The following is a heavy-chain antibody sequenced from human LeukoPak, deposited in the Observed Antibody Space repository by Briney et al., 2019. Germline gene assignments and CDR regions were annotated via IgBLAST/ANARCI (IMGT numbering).Heavy chain of an antibody. CDR3: ARQEVYCSSTSCYARGYSYGTFFDY. V-gene: IGHV4-39*01. J-gene: IGHJ4*02. Sequence: SETLSLTCTVSGDSISSSSYYWGWIRRPPGKGLEWIGTIYYSGSTYYNPSLKSRVTISVDTSKNQFSLKLSSVTAADTAVYYCARQEVYCSSTSCYARGYSYGTFFDYWGQGTLVTVSS. D-gene: IGHD2-2*01. CDR1: GDSISSSSYY. CDR2: IYYSGST.